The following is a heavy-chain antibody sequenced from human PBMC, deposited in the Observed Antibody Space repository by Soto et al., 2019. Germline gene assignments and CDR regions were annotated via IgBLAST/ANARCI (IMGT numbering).Heavy chain of an antibody. J-gene: IGHJ4*02. CDR2: IWHDESNE. Sequence: QVQLVESGGGVVQPGRSLRLSCAASGFTFSSYGMHWVRQAPGKGLEWVAVIWHDESNEYYADSVKGRFTISRDNPKNTVYLQMNSLRAEDTAVYYCARDLRLTYFDYWGQGTLVTVST. CDR1: GFTFSSYG. D-gene: IGHD2-21*02. CDR3: ARDLRLTYFDY. V-gene: IGHV3-33*01.